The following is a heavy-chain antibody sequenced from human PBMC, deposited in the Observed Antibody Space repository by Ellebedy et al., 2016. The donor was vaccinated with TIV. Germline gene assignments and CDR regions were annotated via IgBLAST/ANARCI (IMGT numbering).Heavy chain of an antibody. CDR3: AKRPPYDRSRFYYCGMDV. D-gene: IGHD3-22*01. CDR1: GFTFSSDA. Sequence: GGSLRLSCAASGFTFSSDAMSWVRQAPGKGLEWVSAISGSGGSTYYADSVKGRFTISRDNSKNTLYLQMNSLRAEDTAVYFCAKRPPYDRSRFYYCGMDVWGQGTTVTVSS. CDR2: ISGSGGST. V-gene: IGHV3-23*01. J-gene: IGHJ6*02.